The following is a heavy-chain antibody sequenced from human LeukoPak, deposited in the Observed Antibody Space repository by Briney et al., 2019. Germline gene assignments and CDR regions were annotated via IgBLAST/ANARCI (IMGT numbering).Heavy chain of an antibody. CDR1: GFTVSRNY. V-gene: IGHV3-66*01. Sequence: GGSLRLSCAVSGFTVSRNYMSWVRQAPGKGLEWVSVIYAGGTTYYADSVKGRFAISRDDSKSTAYLQMSSLRAEDTALYFCARDQYAVPADWGQGTLVSVSS. D-gene: IGHD6-19*01. CDR2: IYAGGTT. CDR3: ARDQYAVPAD. J-gene: IGHJ4*02.